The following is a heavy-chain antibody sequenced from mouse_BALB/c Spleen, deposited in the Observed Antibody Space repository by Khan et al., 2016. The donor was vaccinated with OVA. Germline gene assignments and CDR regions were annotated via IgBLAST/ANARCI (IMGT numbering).Heavy chain of an antibody. Sequence: VELVESGAELAKPGASVKMSCKASGYTFTTYWMHWVKQRPGQGLEWIGYINPTSGYTDYNQKLQDKATLTADKSSSTAYMQLSSLTSDDSVVYYCARDRIDYWGQGTTLTVSS. V-gene: IGHV1-7*01. CDR3: ARDRIDY. CDR2: INPTSGYT. J-gene: IGHJ2*01. CDR1: GYTFTTYW.